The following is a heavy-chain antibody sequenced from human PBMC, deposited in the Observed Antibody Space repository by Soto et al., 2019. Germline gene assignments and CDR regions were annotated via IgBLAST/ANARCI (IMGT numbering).Heavy chain of an antibody. CDR3: AGSKRSTRPRQYRMGV. CDR1: GYTFTSYA. D-gene: IGHD2-2*01. Sequence: ASVKVSCKASGYTFTSYAMHWVRQAPGQRLEWMGWINAGNGNTKYSQKFQGRVSITRDTSASTAYMELSSLRSEDTAVYSRAGSKRSTRPRQYRMGVWGRRSTFGVSS. CDR2: INAGNGNT. V-gene: IGHV1-3*01. J-gene: IGHJ6*02.